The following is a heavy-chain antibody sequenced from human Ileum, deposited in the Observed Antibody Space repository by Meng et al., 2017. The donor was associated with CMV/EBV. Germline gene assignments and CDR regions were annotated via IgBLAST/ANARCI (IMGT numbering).Heavy chain of an antibody. CDR1: GFTFSSHW. J-gene: IGHJ4*02. CDR2: INTDGSYV. V-gene: IGHV3-74*03. Sequence: GESLKISCAASGFTFSSHWMHWVRQVPGKGLVSVSRINTDGSYVMYADSVKGRFTISRDNAKNTLYPQMNSLRAEDTAFYYCITEVLGGDYWGQGTLVTVSS. D-gene: IGHD1-14*01. CDR3: ITEVLGGDY.